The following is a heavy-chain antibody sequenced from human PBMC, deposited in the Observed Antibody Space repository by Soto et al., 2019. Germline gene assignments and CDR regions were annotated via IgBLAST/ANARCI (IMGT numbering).Heavy chain of an antibody. Sequence: QVQLVESGGGLVKPGGSLRLSCAASGFTFSDYDMRWIRQAPGKGLEWVSYISSSGSTIYYADSVKGRFTISRDNAKNSVHLQGNSLSAEAAAVYSGAQVKGEPGGTFDFWGQGTLVNVSS. V-gene: IGHV3-11*01. D-gene: IGHD3-16*01. J-gene: IGHJ4*02. CDR1: GFTFSDYD. CDR3: AQVKGEPGGTFDF. CDR2: ISSSGSTI.